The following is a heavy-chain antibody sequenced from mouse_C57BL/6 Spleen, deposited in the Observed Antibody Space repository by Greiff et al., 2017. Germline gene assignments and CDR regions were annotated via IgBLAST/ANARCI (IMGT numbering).Heavy chain of an antibody. V-gene: IGHV2-6-1*01. CDR2: IWSDGST. CDR1: GFSLTSYG. J-gene: IGHJ3*01. D-gene: IGHD2-4*01. Sequence: QVQLQQSGPGLVAPSQSLSITCTVSGFSLTSYGVHWVRQPPGKGLEWLVVIWSDGSTTYNSALKSRLSISKDNSKSQVFLKMNSLQTDDTAMYYCARQYYDYDDGSFAYWGQGTLVTVSA. CDR3: ARQYYDYDDGSFAY.